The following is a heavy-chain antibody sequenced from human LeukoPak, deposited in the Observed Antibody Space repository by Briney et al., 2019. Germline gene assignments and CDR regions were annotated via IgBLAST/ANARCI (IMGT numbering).Heavy chain of an antibody. V-gene: IGHV3-7*01. J-gene: IGHJ6*02. CDR1: GFTFSSYW. CDR3: ARDLPYYDILTGYYHYYGMDV. CDR2: IKQDGSEK. Sequence: GGSLRLSCAASGFTFSSYWMSWVRQAPGKGLEWVAHIKQDGSEKYYVDSVKGRFTISRDNAKNPLYLQMNSLRAEDTAVYYCARDLPYYDILTGYYHYYGMDVWGQGTTVTVSS. D-gene: IGHD3-9*01.